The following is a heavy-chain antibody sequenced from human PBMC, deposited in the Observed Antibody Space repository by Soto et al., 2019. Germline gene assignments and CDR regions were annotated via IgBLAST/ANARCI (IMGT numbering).Heavy chain of an antibody. CDR3: ARGVIAAAGNHYYYYGMDV. V-gene: IGHV1-69*01. Sequence: QVQLVQSGAEVKKPGSSVKVSCKASGGTFSSYAISWVRQAPGQGLEWMGGIIPIFGTANYAQKFQGRVTITADESTSTAYMELSSLRSEDTDVYYCARGVIAAAGNHYYYYGMDVWGQGTTVTVSS. D-gene: IGHD6-13*01. CDR2: IIPIFGTA. J-gene: IGHJ6*02. CDR1: GGTFSSYA.